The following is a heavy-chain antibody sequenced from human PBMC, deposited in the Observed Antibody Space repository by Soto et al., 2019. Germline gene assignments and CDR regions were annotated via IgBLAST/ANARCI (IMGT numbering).Heavy chain of an antibody. V-gene: IGHV4-30-2*01. CDR1: GGSISSGGYS. Sequence: QLQLQESGSGLVKPSQTLSLTCAVSGGSISSGGYSWSWIRQPPGKGLEWIGYIYHSGSTYYNPSPKSRITISIDRSNNPLSLKLSSVTAADTAVYYCARGMTTVTTLDYWGQGTLVTVSS. CDR2: IYHSGST. D-gene: IGHD4-4*01. CDR3: ARGMTTVTTLDY. J-gene: IGHJ4*02.